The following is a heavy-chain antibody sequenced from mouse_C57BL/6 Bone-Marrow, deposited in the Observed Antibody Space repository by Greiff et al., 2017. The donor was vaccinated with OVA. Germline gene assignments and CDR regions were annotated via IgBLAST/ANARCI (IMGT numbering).Heavy chain of an antibody. J-gene: IGHJ1*03. Sequence: EVQLVESGAELVRPGASVTLSCTASGFNIKDDYMHWVKQRPEQGLEWIGWIDPENGDTEYASKFQGKATITADTSSNTAYLQLSSLTSEDTAVYYCTTNYYGSSYGYFDVWGTGTTVTVSS. CDR1: GFNIKDDY. D-gene: IGHD1-1*01. CDR3: TTNYYGSSYGYFDV. CDR2: IDPENGDT. V-gene: IGHV14-4*01.